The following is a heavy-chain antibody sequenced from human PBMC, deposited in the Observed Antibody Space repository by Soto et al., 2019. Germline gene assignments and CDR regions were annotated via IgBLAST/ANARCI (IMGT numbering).Heavy chain of an antibody. Sequence: GGSLRLSCAASGFTFSSYGMHWVRQAPGKGLEWVAVISYDGSNKYYADSVKGRFTISRDNSKNTLYLQMNSLRAEDTAVYYCAKSEEYQLLWSGVGYWGQGTLVTVSS. CDR3: AKSEEYQLLWSGVGY. CDR1: GFTFSSYG. CDR2: ISYDGSNK. D-gene: IGHD2-2*01. J-gene: IGHJ4*02. V-gene: IGHV3-30*18.